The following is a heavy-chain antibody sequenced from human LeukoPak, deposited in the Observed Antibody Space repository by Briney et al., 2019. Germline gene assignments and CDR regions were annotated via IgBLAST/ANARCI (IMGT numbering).Heavy chain of an antibody. V-gene: IGHV3-9*01. CDR2: ISWNSGSI. CDR3: ATGEFYDYGDYGAGGY. Sequence: GGSLRLSCAASGFTFDDYAMHWVRQAPGKGLEWVSGISWNSGSIGYADSVKGRFTISRDNAKNSLYLQMNSLRAEDTALYYCATGEFYDYGDYGAGGYWGQGTLVTVSS. D-gene: IGHD4-17*01. J-gene: IGHJ4*02. CDR1: GFTFDDYA.